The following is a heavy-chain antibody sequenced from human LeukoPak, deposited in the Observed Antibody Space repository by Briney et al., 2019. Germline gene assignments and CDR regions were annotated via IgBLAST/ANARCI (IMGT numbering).Heavy chain of an antibody. D-gene: IGHD3-10*01. CDR3: ARGGAYYGSGIQPPNDY. Sequence: ASVKVSCKASGGTFSSYAISWVRQAPGQGLEWMGGIIPIFGTANYAQKFQGRVTITADKSTSTAYMELSSLRSEDTAVYYCARGGAYYGSGIQPPNDYWGQGTLVTVSS. V-gene: IGHV1-69*06. CDR1: GGTFSSYA. J-gene: IGHJ4*02. CDR2: IIPIFGTA.